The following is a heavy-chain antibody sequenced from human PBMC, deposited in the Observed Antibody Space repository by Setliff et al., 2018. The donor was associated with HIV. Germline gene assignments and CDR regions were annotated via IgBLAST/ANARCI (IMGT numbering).Heavy chain of an antibody. CDR2: IFYSGST. CDR1: GGSVSTGNYY. V-gene: IGHV4-61*01. J-gene: IGHJ6*04. CDR3: TRRGADSYYPRPLDV. Sequence: PSETLSLTCTVSGGSVSTGNYYWNWIRLPPGKGLEWIGYIFYSGSTNYNTSLKSRVTISVDTSKNQFSLRLNSVTAADTAIYYCTRRGADSYYPRPLDVWGKGTTVTVSS. D-gene: IGHD3-10*01.